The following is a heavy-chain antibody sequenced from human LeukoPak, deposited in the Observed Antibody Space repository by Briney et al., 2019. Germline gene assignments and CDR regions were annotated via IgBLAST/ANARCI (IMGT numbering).Heavy chain of an antibody. J-gene: IGHJ4*02. CDR1: GFNFNTYA. D-gene: IGHD6-19*01. CDR2: ISYDGINI. Sequence: GGSLRLSCTASGFNFNTYAMHRVRQTPGMGLEWVAVISYDGINIYYLDSVKGRFTISRDNSNNTLYLQITSLRPEDTAVYYCVRVPARASSAFYYFDYWGQGTLVTVSS. V-gene: IGHV3-30-3*01. CDR3: VRVPARASSAFYYFDY.